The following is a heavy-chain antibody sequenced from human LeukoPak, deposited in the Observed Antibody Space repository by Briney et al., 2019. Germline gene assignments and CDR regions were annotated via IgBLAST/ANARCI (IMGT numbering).Heavy chain of an antibody. V-gene: IGHV5-51*01. CDR1: GYSFSNYW. Sequence: GESLKISCKGSGYSFSNYWIAWVRQMPGKGLEYMGIIYPGDYDTRYSPSFRGQVTISVDKSIATAYLQWASLKAPDTATHYCARAPTSVSNPYYFDSWGQGTLVTVSS. CDR2: IYPGDYDT. J-gene: IGHJ4*02. D-gene: IGHD4-11*01. CDR3: ARAPTSVSNPYYFDS.